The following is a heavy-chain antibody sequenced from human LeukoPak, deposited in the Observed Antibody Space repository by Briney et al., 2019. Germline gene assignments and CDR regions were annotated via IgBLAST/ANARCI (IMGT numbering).Heavy chain of an antibody. V-gene: IGHV3-23*01. CDR1: GFTFSSYA. CDR2: ISGSGGST. D-gene: IGHD2-2*03. Sequence: PGGSLRLSCAASGFTFSSYAMSWVRQAPGKGLEWVSAISGSGGSTYYADSVKGRFTISRDNSKNTLYLQMNSLRAEDTAVYYCAKDALAIVVVPAPYYFDYWGQGTLVTVSS. CDR3: AKDALAIVVVPAPYYFDY. J-gene: IGHJ4*02.